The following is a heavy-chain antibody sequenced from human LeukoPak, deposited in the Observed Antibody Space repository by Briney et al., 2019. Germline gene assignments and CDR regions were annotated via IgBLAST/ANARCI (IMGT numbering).Heavy chain of an antibody. J-gene: IGHJ5*02. Sequence: GASVKVSCKASGGTFSSYAISWVRQAPGQGLEWMGGIIPIFGTANYAQKLQGRVTMTTDTSTSTAYMELRSLRSDDTAVYYCARLADCSGGSRYLGVDPWGQGTLVTVSS. CDR2: IIPIFGTA. D-gene: IGHD2-15*01. CDR1: GGTFSSYA. V-gene: IGHV1-69*05. CDR3: ARLADCSGGSRYLGVDP.